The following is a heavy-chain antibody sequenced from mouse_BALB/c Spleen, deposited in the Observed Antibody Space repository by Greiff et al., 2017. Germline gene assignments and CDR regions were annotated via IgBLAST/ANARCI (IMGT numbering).Heavy chain of an antibody. CDR1: GYTFTDYE. D-gene: IGHD1-1*01. Sequence: LVESGAELVRPGASVTLSCKASGYTFTDYEMHWVKQTPVHGLEWIGAIDPETGGTAYNQKFKGKATLTADKSSSTAYMELRSLTSEDSAVYYCTRSSTGHYWGQGTTLTVSS. CDR3: TRSSTGHY. V-gene: IGHV1-15*01. CDR2: IDPETGGT. J-gene: IGHJ2*01.